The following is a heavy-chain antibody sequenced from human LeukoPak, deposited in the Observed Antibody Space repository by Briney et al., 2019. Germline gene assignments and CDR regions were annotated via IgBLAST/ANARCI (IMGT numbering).Heavy chain of an antibody. D-gene: IGHD3-22*01. CDR2: IYTSGST. Sequence: SETVSLTCSVSGGSISSYYWMWIRQPAGKGLEWIGRIYTSGSTNYNPSLKGRVTMSVDTSKNQFSLKLSSVTAADTAVYYCARGFGSGGYYDYWGQGTLVTVSS. J-gene: IGHJ4*02. CDR1: GGSISSYY. CDR3: ARGFGSGGYYDY. V-gene: IGHV4-4*07.